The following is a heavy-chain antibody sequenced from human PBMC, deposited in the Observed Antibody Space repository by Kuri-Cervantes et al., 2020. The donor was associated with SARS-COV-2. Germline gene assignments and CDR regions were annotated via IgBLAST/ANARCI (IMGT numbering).Heavy chain of an antibody. V-gene: IGHV3-13*01. CDR1: GFTFSSYD. J-gene: IGHJ4*02. D-gene: IGHD6-19*01. Sequence: GGSLRLSCAACGFTFSSYDMHWVRQATGKGLEWVSAIGTAGDTYYPGSVKGRFTISRDNYKSTVHLQVNSLRVEDTAVYYCAKDHGSDWTFPGFWGQGTQVTVSS. CDR3: AKDHGSDWTFPGF. CDR2: IGTAGDT.